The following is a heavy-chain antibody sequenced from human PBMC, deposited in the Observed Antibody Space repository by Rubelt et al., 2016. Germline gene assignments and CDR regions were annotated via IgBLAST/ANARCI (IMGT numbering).Heavy chain of an antibody. V-gene: IGHV4-59*08. D-gene: IGHD6-19*01. CDR2: IYYIGGS. Sequence: QVQLQESGPGLVKPSETLSLTCTVSGGSISSYYWSWIRQPPGKGLEWVGYIYYIGGSNYNPSLKSRFTISEGTSKKQFPLKLSSVTAADPAVYYCARQAGIAVSDWFDPWGQGTLVTVSS. CDR3: ARQAGIAVSDWFDP. J-gene: IGHJ5*02. CDR1: GGSISSYY.